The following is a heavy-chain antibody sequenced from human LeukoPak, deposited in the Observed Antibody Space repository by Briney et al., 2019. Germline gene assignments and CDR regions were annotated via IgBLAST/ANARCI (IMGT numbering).Heavy chain of an antibody. Sequence: GGSLRLSCAASGFTFSSYAMHWVRQAPGKGLEWVAVISYDGSNKYYADSVKGRFTISRDNSKNTPYLQMNSLRAEDTAVYYCARNRRILTGTGGWFDPWGQGTLVTVSS. V-gene: IGHV3-30*01. CDR3: ARNRRILTGTGGWFDP. J-gene: IGHJ5*02. CDR2: ISYDGSNK. CDR1: GFTFSSYA. D-gene: IGHD1-20*01.